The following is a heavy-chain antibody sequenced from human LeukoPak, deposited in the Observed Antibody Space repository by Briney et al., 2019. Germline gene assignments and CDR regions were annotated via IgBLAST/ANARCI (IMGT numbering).Heavy chain of an antibody. J-gene: IGHJ4*02. Sequence: EGSLRLSCVASGFTFGNHGLHWVRQTPDMGLERVAFISYDGSEKYYADSVKGRFAISRDNFRTTLFLQMNSLKTEDTAEYYCATDRGWYFDNWGQGTLVTVSS. CDR2: ISYDGSEK. CDR1: GFTFGNHG. V-gene: IGHV3-30*03. CDR3: ATDRGWYFDN. D-gene: IGHD6-19*01.